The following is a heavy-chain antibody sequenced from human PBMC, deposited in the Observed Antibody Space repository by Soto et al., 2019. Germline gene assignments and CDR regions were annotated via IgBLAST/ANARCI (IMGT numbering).Heavy chain of an antibody. D-gene: IGHD2-21*01. V-gene: IGHV1-69*01. Sequence: QVQLVQSGAAVKKPGSSVKVSCKASGGTFSSYAISWVRQAPGQGLEWMGGIIPIFGTANYAQKFQGRVTITADESTSTAYMELSSLRSEDKAVYYCARRRLTHYYFDYWGQGTLVTVSS. CDR3: ARRRLTHYYFDY. CDR2: IIPIFGTA. CDR1: GGTFSSYA. J-gene: IGHJ4*02.